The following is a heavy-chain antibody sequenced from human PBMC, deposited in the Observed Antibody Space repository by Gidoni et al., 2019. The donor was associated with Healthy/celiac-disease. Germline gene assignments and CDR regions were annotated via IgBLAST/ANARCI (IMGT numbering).Heavy chain of an antibody. Sequence: EVQLVESGGGLVQPGRSLRLSCAASGFTFDDYAMHWVRQAPGKGLEWVSGISWNSGSIGYADSVKGRFTISRDNAKNSLYLQMNSLRAEDTALYYCAKDMGYSNYGWVGPFDPWGQGTLVTVSS. CDR2: ISWNSGSI. V-gene: IGHV3-9*01. J-gene: IGHJ5*02. CDR3: AKDMGYSNYGWVGPFDP. CDR1: GFTFDDYA. D-gene: IGHD4-4*01.